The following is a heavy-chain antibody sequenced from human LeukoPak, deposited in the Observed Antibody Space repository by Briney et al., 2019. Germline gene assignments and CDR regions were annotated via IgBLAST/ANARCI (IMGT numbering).Heavy chain of an antibody. CDR3: ARGGSSSSWYFDY. Sequence: GGSLRLSCAASGFTFSSYSMNWVRQAPGKGLEWVSSISSSSSYIFYADSAKGRFTISRDNAKNSLYLQMNSLRAEDTAVYYCARGGSSSSWYFDYWGQGTLVTVSP. V-gene: IGHV3-21*01. D-gene: IGHD2-15*01. CDR1: GFTFSSYS. J-gene: IGHJ4*02. CDR2: ISSSSSYI.